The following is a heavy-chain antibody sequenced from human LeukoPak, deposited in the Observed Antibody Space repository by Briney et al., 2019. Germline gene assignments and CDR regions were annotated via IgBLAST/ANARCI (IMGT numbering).Heavy chain of an antibody. D-gene: IGHD2-15*01. CDR2: INHSGST. J-gene: IGHJ4*02. CDR1: GGSFGGHY. Sequence: SETLSLTCAVYGGSFGGHYWTWIRQPPGKGLEWIGEINHSGSTNYNPSLESRVTISIDTSKNQFSLKLSSVTAADTAVYYCARGRVFDCSGGSCYSGLVDYWGQGTLVAVSS. V-gene: IGHV4-34*01. CDR3: ARGRVFDCSGGSCYSGLVDY.